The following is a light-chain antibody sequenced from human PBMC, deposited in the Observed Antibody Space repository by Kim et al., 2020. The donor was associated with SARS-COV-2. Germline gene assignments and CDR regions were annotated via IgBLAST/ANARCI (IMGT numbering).Light chain of an antibody. CDR1: NGHYNYA. CDR3: QTWGPGIRV. J-gene: IGLJ3*02. V-gene: IGLV4-69*01. Sequence: QLVLTQSPSASASLGASVKLTCTLSNGHYNYAIAWHQQQPGKGPRYLMKVNSDGSHSKGDGIPDRFSGSSSGAERYLTIASLQSDDEADYYCQTWGPGIRVFGGGTQRTVL. CDR2: VNSDGSH.